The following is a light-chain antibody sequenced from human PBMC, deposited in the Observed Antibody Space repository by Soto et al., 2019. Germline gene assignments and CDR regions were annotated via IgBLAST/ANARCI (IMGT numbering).Light chain of an antibody. CDR2: DAS. CDR3: QQYKSYFWT. J-gene: IGKJ1*01. CDR1: QSISTW. Sequence: DIQMTQSPSTLSASVGDRVTITCRASQSISTWLAWHQQKPGKAPKLLIYDASSWENGVPSRFSGSGSGTEFTLTISSLQPDDFATYYCQQYKSYFWTFGQGTKVDIK. V-gene: IGKV1-5*01.